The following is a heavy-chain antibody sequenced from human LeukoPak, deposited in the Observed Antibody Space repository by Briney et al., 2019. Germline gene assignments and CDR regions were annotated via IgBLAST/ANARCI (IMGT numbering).Heavy chain of an antibody. CDR1: GGSISSSNW. CDR3: ARDLIGRYNLFGETFDI. V-gene: IGHV4-4*02. CDR2: IYHSGST. J-gene: IGHJ3*02. Sequence: SGTLSLTCAVSGGSISSSNWWSWVRQPPGKGLEWIGEIYHSGSTNYNPSLKSRVTISVDTSKHQFSLKLSSVTAADTAMYYCARDLIGRYNLFGETFDIWGQGTMVTVSS. D-gene: IGHD1-1*01.